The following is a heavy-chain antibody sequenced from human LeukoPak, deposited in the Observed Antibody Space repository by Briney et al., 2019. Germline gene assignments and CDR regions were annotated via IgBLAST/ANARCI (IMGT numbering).Heavy chain of an antibody. CDR1: GFTFSSAW. V-gene: IGHV3-74*01. J-gene: IGHJ5*02. D-gene: IGHD2-15*01. CDR3: VRGGPSTWS. CDR2: VKGDGSGT. Sequence: PGGSLRLSCAASGFTFSSAWIHWVRQAPGKGLVWVSHVKGDGSGTIYADSVKGRFTISRDDAKNTVYLQMNNLRAEDTAVYYCVRGGPSTWSWGQGTLVTVSS.